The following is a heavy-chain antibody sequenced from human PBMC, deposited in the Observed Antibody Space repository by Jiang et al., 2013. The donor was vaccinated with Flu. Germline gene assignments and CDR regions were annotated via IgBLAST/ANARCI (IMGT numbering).Heavy chain of an antibody. CDR2: MNPNSGNT. Sequence: YTFTSYDINWVRQATGQGLEWMGWMNPNSGNTGYAQKFQGRVTMTRNTSVSTAYMELSSLRSEDTAVYYCARGSPRGYDYVWGSYRYWFDPWGQGTLVTVSS. J-gene: IGHJ5*02. D-gene: IGHD3-16*02. CDR1: YTFTSYD. V-gene: IGHV1-8*02. CDR3: ARGSPRGYDYVWGSYRYWFDP.